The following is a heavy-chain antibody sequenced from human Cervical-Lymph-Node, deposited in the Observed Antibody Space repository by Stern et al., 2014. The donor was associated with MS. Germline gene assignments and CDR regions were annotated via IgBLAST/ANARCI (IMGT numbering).Heavy chain of an antibody. J-gene: IGHJ5*02. V-gene: IGHV3-11*01. CDR3: ASGAGAHT. CDR2: INPSVSSI. CDR1: GFAFSDHF. Sequence: VQLVQSGGDLVKPGGSLRLSCSASGFAFSDHFMNWIRQTPGQGLEWLAFINPSVSSIFYADSVKGRFIISRDNAKNSLYLQMNSLRVEDTGVYYCASGAGAHTWGQGTLVTVSS. D-gene: IGHD1-26*01.